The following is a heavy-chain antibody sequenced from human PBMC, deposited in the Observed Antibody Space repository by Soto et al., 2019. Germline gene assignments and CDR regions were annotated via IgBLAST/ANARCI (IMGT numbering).Heavy chain of an antibody. V-gene: IGHV5-51*01. D-gene: IGHD4-4*01. J-gene: IGHJ5*02. CDR1: GYSFTSYW. CDR2: IYPGDSDT. CDR3: ARGESYSNYVRSCFDP. Sequence: GESLKISCKGSGYSFTSYWIGWVRQMPGKGLEWMGIIYPGDSDTRYSPSFQGQVTISADKSISTAYLQWSSLKASDTAMYYCARGESYSNYVRSCFDPWRQRTLVTVSS.